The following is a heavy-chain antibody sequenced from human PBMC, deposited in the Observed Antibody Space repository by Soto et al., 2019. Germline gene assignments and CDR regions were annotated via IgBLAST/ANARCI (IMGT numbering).Heavy chain of an antibody. V-gene: IGHV4-39*01. CDR3: ARLLPVRGVAATPYYFDY. CDR1: GGSISSSSYY. Sequence: QLQLQESGPGLVKPSETLSLTCTVSGGSISSSSYYWGWIRQPPGKGLEWIGSIYYSGSTYYNPSLKSRVTISVDTSKNQFSLKLSSVTAADTAVYYCARLLPVRGVAATPYYFDYWGQGTLVTVSS. CDR2: IYYSGST. D-gene: IGHD2-15*01. J-gene: IGHJ4*02.